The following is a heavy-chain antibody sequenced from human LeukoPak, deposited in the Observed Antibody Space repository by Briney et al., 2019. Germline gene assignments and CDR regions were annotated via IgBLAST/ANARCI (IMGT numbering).Heavy chain of an antibody. D-gene: IGHD6-13*01. Sequence: ASVKVSCKASGYTFTGYYMHWVRQAPGQGLEGMGIINPSGGSTSYAQKFQGRVTMTRDMSTSTVYMELSSLRSEDTAVYYCARETAAAGTRGIFDPWGQGTLVTVSS. CDR3: ARETAAAGTRGIFDP. J-gene: IGHJ5*02. V-gene: IGHV1-46*01. CDR1: GYTFTGYY. CDR2: INPSGGST.